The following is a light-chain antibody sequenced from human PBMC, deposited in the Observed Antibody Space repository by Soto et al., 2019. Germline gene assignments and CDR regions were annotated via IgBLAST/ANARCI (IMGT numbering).Light chain of an antibody. V-gene: IGLV1-40*01. CDR2: GAN. Sequence: QSVLTQPPSVSGAPGQRVTISCTGSGSNLGAGYDVHWYQHLPRTAPKLLVFGANHRPSGVPDRFSGAKSGTSASLAITGLQADDEGEYYCRSYDNTLDAPYVFGTGTKLTVL. CDR3: RSYDNTLDAPYV. J-gene: IGLJ1*01. CDR1: GSNLGAGYD.